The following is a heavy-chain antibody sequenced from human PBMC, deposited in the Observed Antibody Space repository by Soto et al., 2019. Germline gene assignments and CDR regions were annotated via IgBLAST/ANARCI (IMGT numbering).Heavy chain of an antibody. Sequence: PGGSLRLSCAASGFTFSTYSMNWVRQAPGKGLEWVSYISWSSSTIYYADSVKGRFTISRDNAKNSLYLQMNSLRDEDTAVYYCARHYYDSSDARFDYWGHGTLVTVSS. D-gene: IGHD3-22*01. V-gene: IGHV3-48*02. CDR2: ISWSSSTI. CDR1: GFTFSTYS. J-gene: IGHJ4*01. CDR3: ARHYYDSSDARFDY.